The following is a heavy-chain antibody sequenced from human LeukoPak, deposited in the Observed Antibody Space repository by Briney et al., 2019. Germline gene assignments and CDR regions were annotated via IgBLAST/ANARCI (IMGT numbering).Heavy chain of an antibody. CDR2: ISYDGNNK. Sequence: PGGSLRLSCVASGFTFTSYAMNWVRQAPGKGLEWMAIISYDGNNKYYADSVKGRFTISRDNSKNTLYLQMNSLRAEDTAVYYCAKDLRPVGYGGYFDYWGQGTLVTVSS. V-gene: IGHV3-30*18. D-gene: IGHD4-23*01. CDR1: GFTFTSYA. CDR3: AKDLRPVGYGGYFDY. J-gene: IGHJ4*02.